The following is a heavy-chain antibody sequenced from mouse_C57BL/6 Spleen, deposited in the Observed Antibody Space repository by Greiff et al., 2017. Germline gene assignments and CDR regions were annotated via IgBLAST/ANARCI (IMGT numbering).Heavy chain of an antibody. J-gene: IGHJ3*01. V-gene: IGHV1-81*01. CDR2: IYPRSGNT. CDR1: GYTFTSYG. Sequence: QVHVKQSGAELARPGASVKLSCKASGYTFTSYGISWVKQRTGQGLEWIGEIYPRSGNTYYNEKFKGKATLTADKSSSTAYMELRSLTSEDSAVYFCASGDWFAYWGQGTLVTVSA. CDR3: ASGDWFAY.